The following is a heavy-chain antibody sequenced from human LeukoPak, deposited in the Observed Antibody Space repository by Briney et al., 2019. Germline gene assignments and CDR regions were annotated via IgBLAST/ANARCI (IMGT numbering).Heavy chain of an antibody. Sequence: GGSLRLSCAASGFTFSSYGMHWVRQAPGKGLEWVAFIRYDGSNKYYADSVKGRFTISRDNSKNTLYLQMNSLRAEDTAVYYCAKDPYYYDSSGYYYEWSNYFDYWGQGTLVTVSS. CDR2: IRYDGSNK. CDR3: AKDPYYYDSSGYYYEWSNYFDY. D-gene: IGHD3-22*01. V-gene: IGHV3-30*02. J-gene: IGHJ4*02. CDR1: GFTFSSYG.